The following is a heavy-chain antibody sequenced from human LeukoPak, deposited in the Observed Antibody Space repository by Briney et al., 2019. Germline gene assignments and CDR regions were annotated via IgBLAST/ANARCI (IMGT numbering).Heavy chain of an antibody. CDR2: IYSGGST. CDR3: ARDQSNYYGSGSYYNDHAFDI. D-gene: IGHD3-10*01. CDR1: GLTVSSNY. J-gene: IGHJ3*02. V-gene: IGHV3-53*01. Sequence: GGSLRLSCAASGLTVSSNYMSWVRQAPGKGLEWVSVIYSGGSTYYADSVKGRLTISRDNSKNTLYLQMNSLRAEDTAVYYCARDQSNYYGSGSYYNDHAFDIWGQGTMVTVSS.